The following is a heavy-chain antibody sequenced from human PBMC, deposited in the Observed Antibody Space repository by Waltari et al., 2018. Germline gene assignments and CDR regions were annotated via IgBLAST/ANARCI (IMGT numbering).Heavy chain of an antibody. CDR1: GGSISGYF. Sequence: QVQLQESGPGLVKPSEPLSLTCTASGGSISGYFWSWIRPPAGKGLEWLGRIYITGSTNYNPSLKSRVTLSLDKSKNQFSLRLKSVTAADTAVYYCARDNGGDYAQYFQHWGLGTLVTVSS. J-gene: IGHJ1*01. CDR3: ARDNGGDYAQYFQH. CDR2: IYITGST. D-gene: IGHD4-17*01. V-gene: IGHV4-4*07.